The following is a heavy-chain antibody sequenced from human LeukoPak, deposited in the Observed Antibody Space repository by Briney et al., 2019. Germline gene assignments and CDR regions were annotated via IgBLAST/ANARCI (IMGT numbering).Heavy chain of an antibody. D-gene: IGHD2-21*02. Sequence: PGGSLRLSCAASGFTFSSYAMSWVRQAPGKGLEWVSAISGSGGSTYYADSVKGRFTISRDNSKNTLYLQMNSLRVDDTAIYYCAKDHANTPVVTNWGQGILVSVSS. V-gene: IGHV3-23*01. CDR2: ISGSGGST. CDR3: AKDHANTPVVTN. J-gene: IGHJ4*02. CDR1: GFTFSSYA.